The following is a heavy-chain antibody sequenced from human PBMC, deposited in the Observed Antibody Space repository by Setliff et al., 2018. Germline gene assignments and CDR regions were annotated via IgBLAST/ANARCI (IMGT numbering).Heavy chain of an antibody. V-gene: IGHV3-7*01. D-gene: IGHD3-16*01. CDR2: IKQDGSEK. Sequence: ETLSLTCAVYGGSFSGYYWSWVRQAPGKGLEWVTNIKQDGSEKYYVDSVKGRFTISRDNAKNSLYLQMNSLRAEDTAVYYCARDGGEYWGQGTLVTVSS. CDR1: GGSFSGYY. J-gene: IGHJ4*02. CDR3: ARDGGEY.